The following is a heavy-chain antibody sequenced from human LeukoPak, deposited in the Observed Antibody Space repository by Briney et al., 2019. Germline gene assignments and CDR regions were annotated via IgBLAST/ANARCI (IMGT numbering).Heavy chain of an antibody. V-gene: IGHV4-34*01. CDR1: GGSFSGYY. Sequence: PSETLSLTCAVYGGSFSGYYWSWIRQPPGRGLEWIGEINHSGSTNYNPSLKSRVTISVDTSKNQFSLKLSSVTAADTAVYYCARGRQQLVPFDYWGQGTLVTVSS. D-gene: IGHD6-13*01. J-gene: IGHJ4*02. CDR2: INHSGST. CDR3: ARGRQQLVPFDY.